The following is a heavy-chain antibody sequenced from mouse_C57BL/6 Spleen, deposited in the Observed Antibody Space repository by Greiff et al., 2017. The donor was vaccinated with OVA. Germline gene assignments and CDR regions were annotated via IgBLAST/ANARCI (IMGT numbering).Heavy chain of an antibody. Sequence: QVTLKVSGPGILQSSQTLSLTCSFSGFSLSTSGMGLSWLRQPSGKGLEWLAHTYWDDDKRYHPSLKSRLSTSKDTTRNQVYLKIARVDTAVTATYYWARRGGHYGSSYDYWGQGTTLTVSS. CDR3: ARRGGHYGSSYDY. V-gene: IGHV8-12*01. D-gene: IGHD1-1*01. CDR2: TYWDDDK. CDR1: GFSLSTSGMG. J-gene: IGHJ2*01.